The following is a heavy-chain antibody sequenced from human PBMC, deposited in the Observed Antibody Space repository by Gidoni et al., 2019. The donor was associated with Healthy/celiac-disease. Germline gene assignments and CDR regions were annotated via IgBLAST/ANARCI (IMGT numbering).Heavy chain of an antibody. J-gene: IGHJ4*02. V-gene: IGHV3-23*01. CDR3: AKAARRRFGGGYFDY. CDR1: VFTFSSYA. CDR2: ISGSGGST. Sequence: EVQLLEYGGGLVQPRGSLRLSCSASVFTFSSYARSWVRQAPGKGLEWVSAISGSGGSTYYADSGKGRFTISRDNSKNTLYLQMNSLRAEDTAVYYCAKAARRRFGGGYFDYWGQGTLVTVSS. D-gene: IGHD3-16*01.